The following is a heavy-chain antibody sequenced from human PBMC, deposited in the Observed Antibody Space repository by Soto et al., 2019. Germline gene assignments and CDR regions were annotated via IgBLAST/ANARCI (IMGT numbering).Heavy chain of an antibody. J-gene: IGHJ4*02. CDR3: ARSTLRAVAGTPFDY. V-gene: IGHV3-74*01. CDR1: GFTFSSYW. CDR2: INSDGSST. D-gene: IGHD6-19*01. Sequence: PGGSLRLSCAASGFTFSSYWMHWVRQAPGKGLVWVSRINSDGSSTSYADSVKGRFTISRDNAKNTLYLQMNSLRAEDTAVYYCARSTLRAVAGTPFDYWGQGTLVTVSS.